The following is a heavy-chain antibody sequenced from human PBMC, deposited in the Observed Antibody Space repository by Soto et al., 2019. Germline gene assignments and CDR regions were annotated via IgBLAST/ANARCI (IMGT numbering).Heavy chain of an antibody. Sequence: QPGGSLRLSCAASGFTFSSYGMHWVRQAPGKGLEWVAVISYDGSNKYYADSVKGRFTISRDNSKNTLYLQMNSLRAEDTAVYYCAKHSGSGHPGQAWCMDVWGQGTTVTVSS. CDR1: GFTFSSYG. V-gene: IGHV3-30*18. CDR2: ISYDGSNK. D-gene: IGHD3-10*01. CDR3: AKHSGSGHPGQAWCMDV. J-gene: IGHJ6*02.